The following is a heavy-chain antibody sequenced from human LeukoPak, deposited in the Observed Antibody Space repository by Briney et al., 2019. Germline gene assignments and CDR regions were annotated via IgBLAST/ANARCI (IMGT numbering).Heavy chain of an antibody. D-gene: IGHD7-27*01. CDR3: AKGELGMGDAFDI. CDR1: GFTFSSYG. Sequence: PGGSLRLSCAASGFTFSSYGMHWVRQAPGKGLEWVSTISGSGGSIYYADSVKGRFTISRDNSKNTLYLQMNSLRAEDTAVYYCAKGELGMGDAFDIWGQGTMVTVSS. CDR2: ISGSGGSI. J-gene: IGHJ3*02. V-gene: IGHV3-23*01.